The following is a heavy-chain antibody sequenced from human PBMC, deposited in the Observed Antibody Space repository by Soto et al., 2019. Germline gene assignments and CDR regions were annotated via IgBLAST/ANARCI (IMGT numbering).Heavy chain of an antibody. CDR1: GGSISSGGYS. D-gene: IGHD3-22*01. Sequence: ASETLSLTFAVSGGSISSGGYSWSWIRQPSGKGLEWIGYIYHSGSTYYNPSLKSRVTISVDRSKNQFSLKLSSVTAADTAVYYCARGSKEGYYYDSSGYYGNAFDIWGQGTMVTVSS. V-gene: IGHV4-30-2*01. J-gene: IGHJ3*02. CDR2: IYHSGST. CDR3: ARGSKEGYYYDSSGYYGNAFDI.